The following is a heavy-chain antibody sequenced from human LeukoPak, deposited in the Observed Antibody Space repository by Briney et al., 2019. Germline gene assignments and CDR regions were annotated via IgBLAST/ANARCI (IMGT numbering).Heavy chain of an antibody. Sequence: GASVKVSCKASVYTFTSYYMHWVRQAPGRGLEWMGIINPSGGSTSYAQKFQGRVTMTRDTSTSTVYMELSSLRSEDTAVYYCTYMGSGSSFDYWGQGTLVTVSS. J-gene: IGHJ4*02. CDR3: TYMGSGSSFDY. CDR1: VYTFTSYY. V-gene: IGHV1-46*01. D-gene: IGHD3-10*01. CDR2: INPSGGST.